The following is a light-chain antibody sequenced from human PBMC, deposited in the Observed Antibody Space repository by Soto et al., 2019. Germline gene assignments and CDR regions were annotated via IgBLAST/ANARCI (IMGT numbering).Light chain of an antibody. V-gene: IGLV2-14*01. CDR3: SSYTSSSAYV. Sequence: QSVLTQPASVSGSPGQSITISCIGTSSDVGGYNYVSWYQQHPGKAPKIMIFEVSYRPSGVSNRFSGSKSGNTASLTISGLQAEDEADYYCSSYTSSSAYVFGTGTKLTVL. CDR1: SSDVGGYNY. J-gene: IGLJ1*01. CDR2: EVS.